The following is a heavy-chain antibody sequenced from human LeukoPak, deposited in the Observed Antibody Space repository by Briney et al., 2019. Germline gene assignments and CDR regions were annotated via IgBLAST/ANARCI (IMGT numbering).Heavy chain of an antibody. CDR2: ISSSSNII. CDR3: ARDFAREFTIDY. Sequence: PGGSLRLSCAASGFTFSNYNMNWVRQPPGKGLQWVSYISSSSNIIYYADSVKGRFTISRDNAKNSLFLQMNSLRAEDTAVYYCARDFAREFTIDYWCQGTLVTVSS. V-gene: IGHV3-48*01. J-gene: IGHJ4*02. CDR1: GFTFSNYN. D-gene: IGHD3-10*01.